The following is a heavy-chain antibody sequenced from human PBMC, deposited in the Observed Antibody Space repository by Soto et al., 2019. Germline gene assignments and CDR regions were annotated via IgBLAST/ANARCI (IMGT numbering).Heavy chain of an antibody. V-gene: IGHV4-4*02. CDR2: IDHSGTT. Sequence: SETLSLTCAVSGVSISIPNWWAWVRQAPGKGLEWIGEIDHSGTTNYNPSLNSRVTISVDTSKNQFSLKLSSVTAADTAVYYCAKGFNYYGRGTLKLDSWGLGTLVTVSS. CDR3: AKGFNYYGRGTLKLDS. J-gene: IGHJ4*02. CDR1: GVSISIPNW. D-gene: IGHD3-10*02.